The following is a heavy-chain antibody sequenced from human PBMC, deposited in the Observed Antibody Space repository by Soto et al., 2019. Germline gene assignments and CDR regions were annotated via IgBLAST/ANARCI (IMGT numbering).Heavy chain of an antibody. Sequence: GGSLRLSCAASGFTFSSYAMHWVRQAPGKGLEWVAVISYDGSNKYYADSVKGRFTISRDNSKNTLYLQMNSLRAEDTAVYYCARDQNYYDSSGLYPPGYWGQGTLVTVSS. V-gene: IGHV3-30-3*01. CDR2: ISYDGSNK. CDR1: GFTFSSYA. J-gene: IGHJ4*02. CDR3: ARDQNYYDSSGLYPPGY. D-gene: IGHD3-22*01.